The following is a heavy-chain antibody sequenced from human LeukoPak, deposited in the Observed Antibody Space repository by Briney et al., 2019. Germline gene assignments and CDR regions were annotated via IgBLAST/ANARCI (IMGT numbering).Heavy chain of an antibody. D-gene: IGHD2-2*01. Sequence: GGSLRLSCSASGFIFSGYAMHWVRQAPGKRLEYVSAITNDVGSTLYADSVKGRFTISRDNSENTLYLQMSSLRAEDTAVYYCVRIPAAIGFADYWGQGTLVTVSS. CDR2: ITNDVGST. V-gene: IGHV3-64D*06. J-gene: IGHJ4*02. CDR1: GFIFSGYA. CDR3: VRIPAAIGFADY.